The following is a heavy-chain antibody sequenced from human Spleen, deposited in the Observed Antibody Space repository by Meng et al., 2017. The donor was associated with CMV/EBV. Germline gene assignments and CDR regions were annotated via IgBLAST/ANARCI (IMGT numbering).Heavy chain of an antibody. V-gene: IGHV3-30*02. J-gene: IGHJ6*02. D-gene: IGHD4-23*01. Sequence: GESLKISCAASGFMFSDFGMHWVRQAPGKGLEWVTSIVYDGSNKYYADSVKGRFTISRDNSKNTLYLQMNSLRAEDTAVYYCAKLGEGGNSGSGYYYYGMDVWGQGTTVTVSS. CDR3: AKLGEGGNSGSGYYYYGMDV. CDR2: IVYDGSNK. CDR1: GFMFSDFG.